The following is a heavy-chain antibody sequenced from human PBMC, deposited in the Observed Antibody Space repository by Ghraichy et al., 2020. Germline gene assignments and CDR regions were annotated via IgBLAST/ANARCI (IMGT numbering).Heavy chain of an antibody. CDR2: ISGSDPGT. CDR1: GFTFSTYA. D-gene: IGHD2-15*01. V-gene: IGHV3-23*01. Sequence: GESLNISCTASGFTFSTYAMSWVRQAPGKGPEWVAAISGSDPGTYHAASVRGRFTISRDNSRNTLYLQMNFLRAEDTAVYYCAKGNIGHCSGTFCYYFDSWGQGTLVTVSS. J-gene: IGHJ4*02. CDR3: AKGNIGHCSGTFCYYFDS.